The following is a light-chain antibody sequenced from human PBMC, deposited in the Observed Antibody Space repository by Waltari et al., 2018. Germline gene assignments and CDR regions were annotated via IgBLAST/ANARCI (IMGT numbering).Light chain of an antibody. J-gene: IGKJ1*01. CDR3: QQYGSSPGWT. Sequence: EIVLTQSPGTLPLSPGERATLSCRASQSVSSSYLAWYQQKPGQAPRLLIYGASNRATGIPDRFSGSGSGTDFTLTISRLEPEDFAVYYCQQYGSSPGWTFGQGTKVEIK. CDR1: QSVSSSY. CDR2: GAS. V-gene: IGKV3-20*01.